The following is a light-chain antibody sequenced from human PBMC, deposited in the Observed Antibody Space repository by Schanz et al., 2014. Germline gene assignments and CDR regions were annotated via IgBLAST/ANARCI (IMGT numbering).Light chain of an antibody. CDR3: QQYNSYWG. V-gene: IGKV1-5*01. CDR2: DAS. Sequence: DIQMTQYPSILSASVGDRVTITCRASQSISSWVAWYQQKPGKAPKVLIYDASSLESGVPSRFSGSGSGTEFTLTISSLQPDDFATYYCQQYNSYWGFGQGTKVEIK. J-gene: IGKJ1*01. CDR1: QSISSW.